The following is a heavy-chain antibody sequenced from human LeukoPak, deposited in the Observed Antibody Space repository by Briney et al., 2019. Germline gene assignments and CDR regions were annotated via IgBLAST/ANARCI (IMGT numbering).Heavy chain of an antibody. CDR3: ARLSDSSGYYYLDY. Sequence: MGWINPNSGGTNYAQKFQGRVTMTSDTSISTAYMELSRLRSDDTAVYYCARLSDSSGYYYLDYWGQGTLVTVSS. J-gene: IGHJ4*02. CDR2: INPNSGGT. D-gene: IGHD3-22*01. V-gene: IGHV1-2*02.